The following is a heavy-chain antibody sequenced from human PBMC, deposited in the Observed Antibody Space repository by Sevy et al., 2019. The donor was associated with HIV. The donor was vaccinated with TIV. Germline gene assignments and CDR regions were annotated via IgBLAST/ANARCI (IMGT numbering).Heavy chain of an antibody. CDR1: GYTFSNYV. V-gene: IGHV3-23*01. CDR2: IRGRGDKT. D-gene: IGHD1-26*01. Sequence: GGSLRLSCAASGYTFSNYVMTWVRHSPGKGLEWVASIRGRGDKTFYAYSVKGRFTISRDNSKNKLYLEMDSLRVEDTAVYYCAKDLPTNKNSGTYYDYWGQGTLVTVSS. J-gene: IGHJ4*02. CDR3: AKDLPTNKNSGTYYDY.